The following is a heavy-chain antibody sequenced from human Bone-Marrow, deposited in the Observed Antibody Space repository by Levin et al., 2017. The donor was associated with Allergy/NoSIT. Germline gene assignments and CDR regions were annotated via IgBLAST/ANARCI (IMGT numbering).Heavy chain of an antibody. Sequence: GESLKISCVVSGFNSSSYEVNWVRQAPGKGLEWISYISGSDSTTKYADSVKGRFTISRDNTRNSLYLQMNSLRAEDKAVYYCAREGYSSSWSPNYRYYYRGMGVWGQGTTVIVSS. V-gene: IGHV3-48*03. J-gene: IGHJ6*02. CDR1: GFNSSSYE. CDR2: ISGSDSTT. D-gene: IGHD6-13*01. CDR3: AREGYSSSWSPNYRYYYRGMGV.